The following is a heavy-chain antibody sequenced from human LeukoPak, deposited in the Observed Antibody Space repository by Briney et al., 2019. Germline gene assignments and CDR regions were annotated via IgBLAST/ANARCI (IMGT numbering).Heavy chain of an antibody. Sequence: SETLSLTCDVSGYSINFGHLWGWIRQPPGKGLEWIASINHSGRTYYTPSLKSRVTISVDTLKNQFSLRVTSVTAEDTAMYFCARESSAVAHTMMRDWLDPWGQGTLVTVSS. V-gene: IGHV4-38-2*02. CDR1: GYSINFGHL. D-gene: IGHD3-22*01. CDR3: ARESSAVAHTMMRDWLDP. CDR2: INHSGRT. J-gene: IGHJ5*02.